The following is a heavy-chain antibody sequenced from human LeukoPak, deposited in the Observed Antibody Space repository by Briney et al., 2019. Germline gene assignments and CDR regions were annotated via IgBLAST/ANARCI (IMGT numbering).Heavy chain of an antibody. CDR3: AKRAYYYGSGSIFDY. Sequence: ASVKVSCKASGYTFTSYDINWVRQATGQGLEWMGWMNPNSGNTGYAQKFQGRVTITRNTSISTAYMELSSLRSEDTAVYYCAKRAYYYGSGSIFDYWGQGTLVTVFS. CDR1: GYTFTSYD. D-gene: IGHD3-10*01. J-gene: IGHJ4*02. CDR2: MNPNSGNT. V-gene: IGHV1-8*03.